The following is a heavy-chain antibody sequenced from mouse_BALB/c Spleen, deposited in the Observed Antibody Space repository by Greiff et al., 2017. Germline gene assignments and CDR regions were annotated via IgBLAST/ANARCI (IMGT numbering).Heavy chain of an antibody. CDR1: GYAFSSSW. Sequence: QVQLQQSGPELVKPGASVKISCKASGYAFSSSWMNWVKQRPGQGLEWIGRIYPGDGDTNYNGKFKGKATLTADKSSSTAYMQLSSLTSVDSAVYYCARSGGNYGDYWGQGTTLTVSS. J-gene: IGHJ2*01. CDR2: IYPGDGDT. V-gene: IGHV1-82*01. CDR3: ARSGGNYGDY. D-gene: IGHD2-1*01.